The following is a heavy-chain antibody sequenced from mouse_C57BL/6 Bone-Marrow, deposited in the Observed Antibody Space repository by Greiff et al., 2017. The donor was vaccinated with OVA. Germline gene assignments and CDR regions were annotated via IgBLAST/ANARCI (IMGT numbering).Heavy chain of an antibody. V-gene: IGHV5-9*01. J-gene: IGHJ1*03. CDR2: ISGGGGNT. D-gene: IGHD1-1*01. CDR1: GFTFSSYT. Sequence: EVKLQESGGGLVKPGGSLKLSCAASGFTFSSYTMSWVRQTPEKRLEWVATISGGGGNTYYPDSVKGRFTISRDNAKNTLYLHMSSLRSEDTALYYCARPHYYGSSNWYFDVWGTGTTVTVSS. CDR3: ARPHYYGSSNWYFDV.